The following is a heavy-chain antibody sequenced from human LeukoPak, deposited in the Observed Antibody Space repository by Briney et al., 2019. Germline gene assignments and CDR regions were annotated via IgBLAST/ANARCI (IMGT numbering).Heavy chain of an antibody. CDR1: GGSISSYY. Sequence: PSETLSLTCTVSGGSISSYYWSWIRQPPGEGLEWIGYIYYTGSTDYNPSLKSRVAISVDTSKNQFSLKLSSVTAADTAVYYCARGSKAAPGTFDYWSQGTLVTVSS. CDR3: ARGSKAAPGTFDY. D-gene: IGHD6-13*01. V-gene: IGHV4-59*01. CDR2: IYYTGST. J-gene: IGHJ4*02.